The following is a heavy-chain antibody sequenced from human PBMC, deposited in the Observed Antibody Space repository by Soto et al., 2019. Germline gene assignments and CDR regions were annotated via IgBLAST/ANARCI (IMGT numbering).Heavy chain of an antibody. D-gene: IGHD3-22*01. CDR2: ISWNSGSI. V-gene: IGHV3-9*01. J-gene: IGHJ3*02. Sequence: SLRLSCAASGFTFYDYAMHWVRQAPGKGLEWVSGISWNSGSIGYADSVKGRFTISRDNARNSLYLQMNSLRAEDTALYYCAKGRVIVVVNNAFDIWGQGTMVTVSS. CDR3: AKGRVIVVVNNAFDI. CDR1: GFTFYDYA.